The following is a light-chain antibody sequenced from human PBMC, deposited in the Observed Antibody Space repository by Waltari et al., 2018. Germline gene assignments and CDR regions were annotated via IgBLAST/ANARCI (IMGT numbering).Light chain of an antibody. Sequence: VINQSPGPLAGVLGRGATLQCKFHPGGLYSSNDKNYLAWYQQKPRQPPRLLIYWASTRESGVPDRFSGSGSGTDFTLTISSLQAEDVAVYYCQQYYSGPRTFGQGTKVEIK. CDR1: PGGLYSSNDKNY. CDR3: QQYYSGPRT. J-gene: IGKJ1*01. V-gene: IGKV4-1*01. CDR2: WAS.